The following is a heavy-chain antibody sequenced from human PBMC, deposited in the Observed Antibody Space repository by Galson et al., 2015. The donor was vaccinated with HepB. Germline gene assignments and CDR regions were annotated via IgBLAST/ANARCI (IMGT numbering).Heavy chain of an antibody. J-gene: IGHJ6*03. Sequence: SVKVSCKASGGTFSSYAISWVRQAPGQGLEWMGGIIPILGIANYAQKFQGRVTITADKSTSTAYIELSSLRSEDTAVYYCARARYCGGDCYSGAYYMDVWGKGTTVTVSS. D-gene: IGHD2-21*01. CDR2: IIPILGIA. V-gene: IGHV1-69*10. CDR1: GGTFSSYA. CDR3: ARARYCGGDCYSGAYYMDV.